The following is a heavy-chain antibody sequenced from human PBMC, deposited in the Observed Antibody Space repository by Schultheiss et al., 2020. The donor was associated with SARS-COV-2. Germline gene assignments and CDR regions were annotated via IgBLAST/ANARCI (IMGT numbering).Heavy chain of an antibody. V-gene: IGHV3-48*03. Sequence: GGSLRLSCAASGFTFSSYEMNWVRQAPGKGLEWVSYISSSGSTIYYADSVKGRFTISRDNAKNSLYLQMNSLRAEDTAVYYCARAAVVTAITDAFDIWGQGTMVTVSS. CDR2: ISSSGSTI. J-gene: IGHJ3*02. D-gene: IGHD2-21*02. CDR1: GFTFSSYE. CDR3: ARAAVVTAITDAFDI.